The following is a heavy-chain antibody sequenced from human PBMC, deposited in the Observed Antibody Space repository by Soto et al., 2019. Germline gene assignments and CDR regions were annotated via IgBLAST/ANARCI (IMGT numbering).Heavy chain of an antibody. Sequence: EGQLLESGGGLVQPGGSLRLSCATSGFTFSTFALSWVRQAPGKGLEWVAAISGSGGNTHYADSVKGRFTISRDNSKSALYLRMTSLSAEDEAVSYCATTLLRSVTEFEYWGQGTVVTVS. D-gene: IGHD3-22*01. V-gene: IGHV3-23*01. J-gene: IGHJ4*02. CDR2: ISGSGGNT. CDR3: ATTLLRSVTEFEY. CDR1: GFTFSTFA.